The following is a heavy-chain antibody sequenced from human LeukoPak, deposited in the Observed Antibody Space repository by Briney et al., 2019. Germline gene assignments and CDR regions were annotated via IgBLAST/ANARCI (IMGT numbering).Heavy chain of an antibody. CDR2: IIPIFGTA. D-gene: IGHD6-19*01. V-gene: IGHV1-69*05. CDR1: GGTFSSYA. CDR3: ARDPVRGWPSAEYFQH. Sequence: LVQSGAEVKKPGSLVKVSCKASGGTFSSYAISWVRQAPGQWLEWMGGIIPIFGTANYAQKFQGRVTITTDESTSTAYMELSSLRSEDTAVYYCARDPVRGWPSAEYFQHWGQGTLVTVSS. J-gene: IGHJ1*01.